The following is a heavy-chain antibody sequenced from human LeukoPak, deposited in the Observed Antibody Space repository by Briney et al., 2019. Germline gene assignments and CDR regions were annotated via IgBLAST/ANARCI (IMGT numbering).Heavy chain of an antibody. CDR1: GFTFSSYL. J-gene: IGHJ4*02. Sequence: GGSLRLSCAASGFTFSSYLMSWARQAPGKGLEWVANIKQDGSEKYYVDSVKGRFIISRDNAKNSLYLQMNSLRAEDTAVYYCARDGGTDYYGSGGSDYWGQGTLVTVSS. CDR3: ARDGGTDYYGSGGSDY. D-gene: IGHD3-10*01. CDR2: IKQDGSEK. V-gene: IGHV3-7*01.